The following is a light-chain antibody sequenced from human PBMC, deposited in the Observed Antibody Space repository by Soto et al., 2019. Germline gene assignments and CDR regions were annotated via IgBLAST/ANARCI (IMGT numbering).Light chain of an antibody. CDR3: QSADNSGVV. V-gene: IGLV3-25*02. CDR2: KDT. J-gene: IGLJ2*01. Sequence: SYELTQIPSVSVSPGQTATITCSGDELPKQFVFWYQQKPGQAPVLVIQKDTERPSGIPERFSGSTSGTLVTLTISGVQAEDEADYYCQSADNSGVVFGGGTQLTVL. CDR1: ELPKQF.